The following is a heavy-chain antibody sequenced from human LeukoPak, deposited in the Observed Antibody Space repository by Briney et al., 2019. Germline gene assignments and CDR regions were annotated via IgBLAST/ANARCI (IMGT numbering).Heavy chain of an antibody. Sequence: ASGKVSCKVSGYTLTELSMHWVRQAPGKGLEWMGGFDPEGGETIYAQKFQGRVTMTEDTSTDTAYMELSSLRSEDTAVYYCATDYRSGSYFWFDPWGQGTLVTVSS. CDR2: FDPEGGET. CDR1: GYTLTELS. D-gene: IGHD3-10*01. J-gene: IGHJ5*02. V-gene: IGHV1-24*01. CDR3: ATDYRSGSYFWFDP.